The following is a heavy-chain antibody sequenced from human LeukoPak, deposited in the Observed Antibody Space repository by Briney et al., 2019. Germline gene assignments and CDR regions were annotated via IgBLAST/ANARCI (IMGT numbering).Heavy chain of an antibody. J-gene: IGHJ4*02. CDR1: GYTFTSYG. V-gene: IGHV1-18*01. CDR2: ISSYNRNT. CDR3: ARVSDYDFWSGYNS. D-gene: IGHD3-3*01. Sequence: ASVKVSCKASGYTFTSYGITWVRQAPGQGLEWMGWISSYNRNTNYAQKLQGRVTMTTDTSTSTAYMELRSLRSDDTAVYYCARVSDYDFWSGYNSWGQGTLVTVSS.